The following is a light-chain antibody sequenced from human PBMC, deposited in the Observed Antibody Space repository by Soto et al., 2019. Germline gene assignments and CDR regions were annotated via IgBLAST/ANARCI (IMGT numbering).Light chain of an antibody. V-gene: IGKV1-5*03. CDR1: QNVNIW. CDR2: KTS. CDR3: LQYNSTPYT. Sequence: DIQVTQSPSTLTAFVGDRVILTCRASQNVNIWLAWYQQRPRKAPKLLIYKTSSLESGVPSRFSGSGSGTEFTLTISSLETDDFGTYFCLQYNSTPYTFGQGTKLEIK. J-gene: IGKJ2*01.